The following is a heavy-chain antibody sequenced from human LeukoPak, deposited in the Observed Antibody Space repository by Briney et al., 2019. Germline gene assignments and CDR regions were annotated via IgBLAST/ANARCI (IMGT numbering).Heavy chain of an antibody. CDR3: ARIERFLEWLLFGY. Sequence: PSQTLSLTCTVSGGSISSGGYYWSWIRQPPGKGLEWIGYIYHSGSTYYNPSLKSRVTISVDRSKNQFSLKLSSVTAADTAVYYCARIERFLEWLLFGYWGQGTLVTVSS. CDR1: GGSISSGGYY. V-gene: IGHV4-30-2*01. D-gene: IGHD3-3*01. J-gene: IGHJ4*02. CDR2: IYHSGST.